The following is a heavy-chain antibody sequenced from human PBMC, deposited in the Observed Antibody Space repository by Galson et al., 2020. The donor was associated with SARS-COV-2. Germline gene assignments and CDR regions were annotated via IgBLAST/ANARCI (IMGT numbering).Heavy chain of an antibody. CDR1: ELTSSANG. CDR2: IWIDGTNK. CDR3: ATEEYPGGCGCYASGSFHI. D-gene: IGHD2-15*01. J-gene: IGHJ3*02. Sequence: GGHLRLPCAALELTSSANGIHWVRQAPGKGLEWLAVIWIDGTNKSNADSVRGRFTISRKDAKNTLYLQMNSLTAEDTAMNYCATEEYPGGCGCYASGSFHIWGQGTMVTVSS. V-gene: IGHV3-33*01.